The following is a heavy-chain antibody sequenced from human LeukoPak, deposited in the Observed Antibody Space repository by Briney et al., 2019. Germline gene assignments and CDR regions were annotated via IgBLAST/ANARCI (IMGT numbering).Heavy chain of an antibody. CDR1: GVSISTYY. D-gene: IGHD1-14*01. V-gene: IGHV4-59*01. J-gene: IGHJ4*02. CDR2: FYHSGSS. Sequence: SETLSLTCTVSGVSISTYYWGWIRQPPGKGLEWIGSFYHSGSSDYNPSLKSRVTMSVDTSKNHFSLKLNSVTAADTAIYYCAKGGGEHRYDPYFDYWGQGALVTVS. CDR3: AKGGGEHRYDPYFDY.